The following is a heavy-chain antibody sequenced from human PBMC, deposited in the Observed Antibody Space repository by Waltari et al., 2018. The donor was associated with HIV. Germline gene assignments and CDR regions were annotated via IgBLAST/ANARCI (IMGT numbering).Heavy chain of an antibody. CDR2: IRSSGIA. V-gene: IGHV4-61*01. D-gene: IGHD3-22*01. CDR1: GASVTSDNSF. CDR3: ARDKSDSSGYFVY. Sequence: QVHLQGSGPGLVKPSETLSLTCTVSGASVTSDNSFWSWIRQPPGRGIGWIGYIRSSGIANCNPTLTGRATISLDKSRNQFSLKLSSVTAADTAVYYCARDKSDSSGYFVYWGQGTLVTVSS. J-gene: IGHJ4*02.